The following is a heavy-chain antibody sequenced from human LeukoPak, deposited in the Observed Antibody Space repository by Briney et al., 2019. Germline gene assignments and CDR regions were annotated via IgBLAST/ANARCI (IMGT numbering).Heavy chain of an antibody. CDR2: ISISGGTT. J-gene: IGHJ3*02. V-gene: IGHV3-23*01. Sequence: GGSLRLSCAASGFTLSNYAMSWVRQAPGKGLEWVSHISISGGTTYYADSVQGRFTISRDNSKNTLDLQMNSLRAEDTAVYYCARWDYDFWSGYYSGDAFDIWGQGTMVTVSS. CDR3: ARWDYDFWSGYYSGDAFDI. D-gene: IGHD3-3*01. CDR1: GFTLSNYA.